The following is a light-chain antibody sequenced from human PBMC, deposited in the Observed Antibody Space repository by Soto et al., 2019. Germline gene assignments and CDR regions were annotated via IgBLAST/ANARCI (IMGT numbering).Light chain of an antibody. V-gene: IGLV2-14*03. CDR2: DVS. CDR3: SSYTSSSSYV. CDR1: SSDVGAYNY. Sequence: QSVLTQPASVSGSPGQSITISCTGTSSDVGAYNYVSWYQQHPGKVPKLMIYDVSNRPSGVSNRFSGSKSGNTASLTLSGLQAEDEADYYCSSYTSSSSYVFGTGTKLTVL. J-gene: IGLJ1*01.